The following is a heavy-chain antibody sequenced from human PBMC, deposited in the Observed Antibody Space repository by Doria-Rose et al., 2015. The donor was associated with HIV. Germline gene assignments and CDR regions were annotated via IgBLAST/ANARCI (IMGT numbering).Heavy chain of an antibody. CDR2: IFSDDER. CDR3: ARIKSSRWYHKYYFDF. V-gene: IGHV2-26*01. J-gene: IGHJ4*02. D-gene: IGHD6-13*01. CDR1: GVSLSSPGMG. Sequence: TLKESGPVLVKPTETLTLTCTVSGVSLSSPGMGVSWIRQPPGKALEWLANIFSDDERSYKTSLKSRLTISRATSKSQVVLTMTDMDPVDTATYHCARIKSSRWYHKYYFDFWGQGTLVIVSA.